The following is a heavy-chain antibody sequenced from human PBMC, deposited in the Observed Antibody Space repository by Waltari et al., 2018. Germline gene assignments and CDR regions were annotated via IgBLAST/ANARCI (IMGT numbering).Heavy chain of an antibody. V-gene: IGHV4-4*02. CDR3: ARDRRGATYYYYYGMDV. D-gene: IGHD3-10*01. CDR1: GGSISSSNW. CDR2: IYHSGST. Sequence: QVQLQESGPGLVKPSGTLSLTCAVSGGSISSSNWWSWVRQPPGKGLEWIGEIYHSGSTNYNPSLKSGVTISVDKSKNQFSLKLSSVTAADTAVYYCARDRRGATYYYYYGMDVWGQGTTVTVSS. J-gene: IGHJ6*02.